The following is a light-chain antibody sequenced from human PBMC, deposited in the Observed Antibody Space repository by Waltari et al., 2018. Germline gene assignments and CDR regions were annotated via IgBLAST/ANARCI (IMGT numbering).Light chain of an antibody. Sequence: SFELTQPSSVSVSPGQTASITCSGDHLGDRSVSWYHQKAGQSPMLVIYQDSKRPRGIPQRCFGSTSGNTATLTISGTQAMDEAVYYCQAWDSSTVLFGGGTKLTVL. J-gene: IGLJ3*02. CDR1: HLGDRS. CDR3: QAWDSSTVL. CDR2: QDS. V-gene: IGLV3-1*01.